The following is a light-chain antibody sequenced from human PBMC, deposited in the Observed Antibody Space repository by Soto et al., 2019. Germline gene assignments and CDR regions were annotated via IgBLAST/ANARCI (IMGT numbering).Light chain of an antibody. J-gene: IGKJ1*01. CDR1: QSVSSN. Sequence: EIVMTQSPATLSVSPGERATLSCRASQSVSSNLAWYQQKPGQAPRLLIYGASTRATGIPARFSGSGSGTEFTITISRMQYEDFAVYYCHQYNNWPRTFGQGTKADIK. CDR2: GAS. CDR3: HQYNNWPRT. V-gene: IGKV3-15*01.